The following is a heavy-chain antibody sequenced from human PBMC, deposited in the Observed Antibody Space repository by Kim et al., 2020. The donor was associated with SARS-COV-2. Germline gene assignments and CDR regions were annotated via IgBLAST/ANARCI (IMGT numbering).Heavy chain of an antibody. CDR2: INSDGSST. V-gene: IGHV3-74*01. Sequence: GGSLRLSCAASGFTFSSYWMHWVRQAPGKGLVWVSRINSDGSSTSYADSVKGRFTISRDNAKNTLYLQMNSLRAEDTAVYYCARARYSSGWRRYYGMDVWGQGTTVTVSS. CDR3: ARARYSSGWRRYYGMDV. J-gene: IGHJ6*02. CDR1: GFTFSSYW. D-gene: IGHD6-19*01.